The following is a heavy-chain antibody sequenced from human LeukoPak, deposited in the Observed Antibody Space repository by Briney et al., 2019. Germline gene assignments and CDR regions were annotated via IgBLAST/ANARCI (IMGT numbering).Heavy chain of an antibody. V-gene: IGHV3-30*02. J-gene: IGHJ6*03. CDR2: IRYDGSNK. Sequence: GGSLRLSCAASGFTVSSNYMSWVRQAPGKGLEWVAFIRYDGSNKYYADSVKGRFTISRDNSKNTLYLQMNSLRAEDTAVYYCAKDAGYCSSTSCYFTYYYYYMDVWGKGTTVTISS. CDR1: GFTVSSNY. CDR3: AKDAGYCSSTSCYFTYYYYYMDV. D-gene: IGHD2-2*01.